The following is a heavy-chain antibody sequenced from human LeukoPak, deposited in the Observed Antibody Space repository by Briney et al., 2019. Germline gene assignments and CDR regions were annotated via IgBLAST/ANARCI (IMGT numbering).Heavy chain of an antibody. CDR1: EYTFTTYD. Sequence: ASVKVSCEASEYTFTTYDINWVRQAAGQGLEWMGWMNPNSGNTGNAQKFQGRVTMTRNTSISTAYMELTSLTSEDTAVYFCARIAAPGNRRLNFWGQGTLVTVSS. D-gene: IGHD6-13*01. J-gene: IGHJ4*02. CDR2: MNPNSGNT. V-gene: IGHV1-8*01. CDR3: ARIAAPGNRRLNF.